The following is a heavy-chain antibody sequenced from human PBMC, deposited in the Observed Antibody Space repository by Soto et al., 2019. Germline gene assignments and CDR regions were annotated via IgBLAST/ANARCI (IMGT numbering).Heavy chain of an antibody. J-gene: IGHJ5*02. CDR2: IYYSGST. CDR3: ARDGLWFGELQTNPNRFDP. Sequence: SETLSLTCTVSGGSISSGDYYWSWIRQPPGKGLEWIGYIYYSGSTYYNPSLKSRVTISVDTSKNQFSLKLSSVTAADTAVYYCARDGLWFGELQTNPNRFDPWGQGTLVTVSS. D-gene: IGHD3-10*01. V-gene: IGHV4-30-4*01. CDR1: GGSISSGDYY.